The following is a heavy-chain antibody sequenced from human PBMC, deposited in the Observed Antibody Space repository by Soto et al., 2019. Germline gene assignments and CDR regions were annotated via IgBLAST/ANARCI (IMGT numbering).Heavy chain of an antibody. V-gene: IGHV3-11*06. J-gene: IGHJ6*02. CDR2: ISSSSSYT. CDR1: GFTFSDYY. CDR3: ARGRCSSTSCYTVNYYGMDV. D-gene: IGHD2-2*02. Sequence: GSLRLSCAASGFTFSDYYMSWIRQAPGKGLEWVSYISSSSSYTNYADSVKGRFTISRDNAKNSLYLQMNSLRAEDTAVYYCARGRCSSTSCYTVNYYGMDVWGQGTTVTVSS.